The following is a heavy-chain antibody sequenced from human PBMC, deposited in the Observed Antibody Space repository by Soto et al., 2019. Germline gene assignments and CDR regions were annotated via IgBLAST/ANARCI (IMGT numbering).Heavy chain of an antibody. CDR3: AKKADISRSSTDY. CDR1: GFTFSSYA. J-gene: IGHJ4*02. CDR2: ISGSGGST. D-gene: IGHD2-15*01. Sequence: GSLRLSCAASGFTFSSYAMSWVRQAPGKGLEWVSVISGSGGSTHYADSVKGRSTISRDNSKNTLHLQVNSLRGEDTAVYYCAKKADISRSSTDYWGGGTQVTASS. V-gene: IGHV3-23*01.